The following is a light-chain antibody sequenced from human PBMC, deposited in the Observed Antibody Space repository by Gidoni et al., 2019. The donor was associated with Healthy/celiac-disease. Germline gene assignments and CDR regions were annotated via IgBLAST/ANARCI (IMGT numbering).Light chain of an antibody. CDR1: QSISSY. CDR2: AAS. V-gene: IGKV1-39*01. J-gene: IGKJ5*01. CDR3: QQSYSTPIT. Sequence: DIQMTQSPSSLSASVGDSVTITCRASQSISSYLNWYQQKPGKAPKLLIYAASSLQSGVPSRFSGSGSGTDFTLTISSLQPEDFATYYCQQSYSTPITFXQXTRLEIK.